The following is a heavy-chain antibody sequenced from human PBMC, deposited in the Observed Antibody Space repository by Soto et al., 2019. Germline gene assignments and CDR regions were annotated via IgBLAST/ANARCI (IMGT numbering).Heavy chain of an antibody. D-gene: IGHD1-26*01. Sequence: EVQLLESGGGLVQPGGSLRLSCAASGFSFENYAMSWVRQAPGKGLEWVSVISGSGSTSHYEDSVKGRCSISSDNSEKTLDQQMNSLGGEDTVVYYGAKRQIGGYFGYSFDVWGQGTMVTVSS. V-gene: IGHV3-23*01. CDR3: AKRQIGGYFGYSFDV. CDR1: GFSFENYA. CDR2: ISGSGSTS. J-gene: IGHJ3*01.